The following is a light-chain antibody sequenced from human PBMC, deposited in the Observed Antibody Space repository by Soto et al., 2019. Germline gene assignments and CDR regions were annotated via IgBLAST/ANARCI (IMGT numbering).Light chain of an antibody. J-gene: IGLJ3*02. V-gene: IGLV2-14*03. CDR1: SSDVGAYDY. CDR2: DVS. Sequence: QSALTQPASVSESPGQSITISCSGTSSDVGAYDYVSWYQQHPGKAPKLMIYDVSNRPSGVSNRFSGSKSGNTASLTISGLQAEDEAHYYCTSYTSSNSLVVFGGGTKLTLL. CDR3: TSYTSSNSLVV.